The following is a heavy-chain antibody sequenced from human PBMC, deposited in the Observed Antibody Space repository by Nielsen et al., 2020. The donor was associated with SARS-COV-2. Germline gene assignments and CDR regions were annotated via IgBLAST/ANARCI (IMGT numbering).Heavy chain of an antibody. Sequence: GGSLRLSCAASGFTFSSYSMNWVRQAPGKGLEWVSGISWNSGSIGYADSVKGRFTISRDNAKNSLYLQMNSLRAEDTAVYYCARDCSGGSCYPWGQGTLVTVSS. CDR1: GFTFSSYS. V-gene: IGHV3-21*04. J-gene: IGHJ5*02. CDR2: ISWNSGSI. CDR3: ARDCSGGSCYP. D-gene: IGHD2-15*01.